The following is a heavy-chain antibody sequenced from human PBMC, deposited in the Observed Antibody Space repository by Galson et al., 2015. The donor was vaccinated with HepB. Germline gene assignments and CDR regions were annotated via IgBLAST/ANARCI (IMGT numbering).Heavy chain of an antibody. CDR3: ARDKGYSSGWYWFDP. CDR1: GSTFSSYA. V-gene: IGHV1-69*10. CDR2: IIPILGIA. Sequence: VKVSCKASGSTFSSYAISWVRQAPGQGLEWMGRIIPILGIANYAQKFQGRVTITADKSTSTAYMELSSLRSEDTAVYYCARDKGYSSGWYWFDPWGQGTLVTVSS. D-gene: IGHD6-19*01. J-gene: IGHJ5*02.